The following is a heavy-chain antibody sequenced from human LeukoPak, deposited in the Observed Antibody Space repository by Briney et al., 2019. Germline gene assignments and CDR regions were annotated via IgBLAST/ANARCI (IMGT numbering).Heavy chain of an antibody. D-gene: IGHD3-10*01. CDR3: ARDYGSGSQFDY. CDR1: GYTFTSYD. V-gene: IGHV1-8*02. Sequence: ASVKVSCKASGYTFTSYDINWVRQATGQGLEWMGWMNPNNDNTDYAQKFQGRVTMTRNTSISTAYMELSSLRSEDTAVYYCARDYGSGSQFDYWGQGTLVTVSS. J-gene: IGHJ4*02. CDR2: MNPNNDNT.